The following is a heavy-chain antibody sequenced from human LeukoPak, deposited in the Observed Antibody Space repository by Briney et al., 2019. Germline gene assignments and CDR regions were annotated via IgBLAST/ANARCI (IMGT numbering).Heavy chain of an antibody. CDR2: IYLGDSDT. CDR1: GFDFTVHW. CDR3: ARHHSYTSGWPLDY. Sequence: GESLKISCKGSGFDFTVHWIAWVRQMPGKGLEWMGIIYLGDSDTRYSPSFQGQVTISADKSITTAYLQRSSLKASDTAIYYCARHHSYTSGWPLDYWGQGTLVTVSS. D-gene: IGHD6-19*01. J-gene: IGHJ4*02. V-gene: IGHV5-51*01.